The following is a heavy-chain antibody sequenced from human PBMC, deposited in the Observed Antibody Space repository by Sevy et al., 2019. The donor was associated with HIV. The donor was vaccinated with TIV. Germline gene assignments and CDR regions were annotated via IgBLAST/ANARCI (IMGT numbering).Heavy chain of an antibody. D-gene: IGHD2-2*01. Sequence: ASVKVSCKASGYTFTSYGISWVRQAPGQGLEWMGWISAYNGNTKYAQKLQGRVTMTTDTSTSKAYMELRSLRSDDTAVYYCARDGAVVPAATVDYWGQGTLVTVSS. J-gene: IGHJ4*02. V-gene: IGHV1-18*04. CDR2: ISAYNGNT. CDR1: GYTFTSYG. CDR3: ARDGAVVPAATVDY.